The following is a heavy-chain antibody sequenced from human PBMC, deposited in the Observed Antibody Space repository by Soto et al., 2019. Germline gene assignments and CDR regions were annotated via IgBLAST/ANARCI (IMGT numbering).Heavy chain of an antibody. D-gene: IGHD7-27*01. Sequence: EAQLVDSGGGLVQPGGSLRLSCVGSGFSFRSHSFSWVRQAPGKGLEWIAYIDTSSSFIYYIDSVAGRFLISRDNARNSLYLQMNSLRDDDTALYYCARDGLTGDAREAFDIWGQGTMVTVSS. V-gene: IGHV3-48*02. CDR2: IDTSSSFI. CDR1: GFSFRSHS. J-gene: IGHJ3*02. CDR3: ARDGLTGDAREAFDI.